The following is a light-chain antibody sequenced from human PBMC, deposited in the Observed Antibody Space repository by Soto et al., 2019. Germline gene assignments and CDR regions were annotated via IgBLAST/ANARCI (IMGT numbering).Light chain of an antibody. J-gene: IGLJ2*01. V-gene: IGLV2-14*01. CDR3: TSYTSSSSVL. Sequence: QSALTQPASVSGSPGQSITISCTGTSSDVGGYKYVSWYQQYPGKAPKLMIYEVSNRPSGVSNRFSVSKSGNTASLTISGLQADDEADYYCTSYTSSSSVLFGGGTKVTVL. CDR2: EVS. CDR1: SSDVGGYKY.